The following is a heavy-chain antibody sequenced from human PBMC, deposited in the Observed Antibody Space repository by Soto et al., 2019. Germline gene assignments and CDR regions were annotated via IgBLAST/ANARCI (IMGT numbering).Heavy chain of an antibody. J-gene: IGHJ3*02. V-gene: IGHV2-70*01. D-gene: IGHD3-22*01. CDR2: IDWDDDK. CDR1: GFSLSTSGMC. Sequence: SGPTLVNPTQTLTLTCTFSGFSLSTSGMCVSWIRQPPGKALEWLALIDWDDDKYYSTSLKTRLTISKDTSKNQVVLTMTNMDPVDTATYYCARSLSETYYYDSSGYYSPGAFDIWGQGTMVTVSS. CDR3: ARSLSETYYYDSSGYYSPGAFDI.